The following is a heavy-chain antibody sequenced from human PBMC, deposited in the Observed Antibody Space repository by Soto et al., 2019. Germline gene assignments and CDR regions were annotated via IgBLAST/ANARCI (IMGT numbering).Heavy chain of an antibody. CDR2: INHSGST. D-gene: IGHD6-19*01. CDR1: GGSFSGYY. CDR3: ARGFRQWLVYYYYGMDV. V-gene: IGHV4-34*01. Sequence: SETLSLTCAVYGGSFSGYYWSWIRQPPGKGLEWIGEINHSGSTNYNPSLKSRVTISVDTSKNQFSLKLSSVTAADTAVYYCARGFRQWLVYYYYGMDVWGQGTTVTVSS. J-gene: IGHJ6*02.